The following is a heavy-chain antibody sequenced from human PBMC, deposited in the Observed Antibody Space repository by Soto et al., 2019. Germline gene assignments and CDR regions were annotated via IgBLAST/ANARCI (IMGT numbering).Heavy chain of an antibody. J-gene: IGHJ2*01. V-gene: IGHV3-9*01. CDR1: GFTFDDYA. CDR3: AKDITCSGGSCYSFNWYFDL. D-gene: IGHD2-15*01. CDR2: ISWNSGSI. Sequence: EVQLVESGGGLVQPGRSLRLSCAASGFTFDDYAMHWVRQAPGKGLEWVSGISWNSGSIGYADSVKSRFTISRDNSKNSLYLHMNSLRAEDTALYYCAKDITCSGGSCYSFNWYFDLWGRGTLVTVSS.